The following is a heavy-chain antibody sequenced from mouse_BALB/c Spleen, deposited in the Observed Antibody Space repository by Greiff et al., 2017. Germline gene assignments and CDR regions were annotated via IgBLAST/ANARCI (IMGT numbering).Heavy chain of an antibody. V-gene: IGHV3-8*02. J-gene: IGHJ4*01. D-gene: IGHD1-2*01. CDR1: GASTPSGY. Sequence: VQLKQSDPSSGKPPQTLSPTCPVIGASTPSGYWTWIRKFPGNKLEYMGYISYSGSTYYNPSLKSRISITRDTSKNQYYLQLNSVTTEDTATYYCARGGITTAPADYWGQGTSVTVSS. CDR2: ISYSGST. CDR3: ARGGITTAPADY.